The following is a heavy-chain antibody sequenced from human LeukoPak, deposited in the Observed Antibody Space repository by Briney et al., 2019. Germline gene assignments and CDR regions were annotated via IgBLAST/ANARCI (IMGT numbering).Heavy chain of an antibody. CDR2: ISWNSGSI. D-gene: IGHD6-19*01. Sequence: GGSLRLSCAASGFTFDDYAMHWVRQAPGKGLEWVSGISWNSGSIGYADSVKGRFTISRDNAKNSLYLQMNSLRAEDTALYYCAKSPPAVAGLRYYFDYWGQGTLVTVSS. V-gene: IGHV3-9*01. CDR3: AKSPPAVAGLRYYFDY. J-gene: IGHJ4*02. CDR1: GFTFDDYA.